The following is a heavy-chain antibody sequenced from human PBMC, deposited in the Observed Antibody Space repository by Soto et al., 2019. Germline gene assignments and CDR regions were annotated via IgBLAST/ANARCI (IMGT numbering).Heavy chain of an antibody. V-gene: IGHV1-69*13. CDR1: GGTFSSYA. D-gene: IGHD6-19*01. J-gene: IGHJ5*02. Sequence: AASVKVSGKASGGTFSSYAISWVRQAPGQGLEWMGGIIPIFGTANYAQKFQGRVTITADESTSTAYMELSSLRSEDTAVYYCARARGIAVAGHNWFDPWGQGTLVTVSS. CDR2: IIPIFGTA. CDR3: ARARGIAVAGHNWFDP.